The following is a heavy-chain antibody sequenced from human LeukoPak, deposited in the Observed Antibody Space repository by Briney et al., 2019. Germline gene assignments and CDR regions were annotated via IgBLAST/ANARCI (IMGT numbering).Heavy chain of an antibody. CDR2: IRYDESNK. CDR1: GFTFSSYG. CDR3: AKVYYDSSGYQDD. Sequence: GGSLRLSCAASGFTFSSYGMHWVRQAPGKGLEWVAFIRYDESNKFYADSVKGRFTISRDNSKNTLYLQMNSLSAEDTAVYYRAKVYYDSSGYQDDWGQGTLVTVSS. V-gene: IGHV3-30*02. J-gene: IGHJ4*02. D-gene: IGHD3-22*01.